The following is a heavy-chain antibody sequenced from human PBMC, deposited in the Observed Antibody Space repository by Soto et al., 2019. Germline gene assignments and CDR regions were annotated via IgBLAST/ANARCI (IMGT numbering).Heavy chain of an antibody. CDR1: SGSISSSNW. Sequence: QVQLQESGPGLVKPSGTLSLTCAVSSGSISSSNWWRWVRQNPGKGLVWRVEVYHSGSTKYNKSLHGPVPLSEDKSKVQLSLSLSSVTDTDTAVYSFARVSTPLWVGQGTGADYDYMDVWGKGTPVTVSS. CDR3: ARVSTPLWVGQGTGADYDYMDV. D-gene: IGHD3-10*01. V-gene: IGHV4-4*02. J-gene: IGHJ6*03. CDR2: VYHSGST.